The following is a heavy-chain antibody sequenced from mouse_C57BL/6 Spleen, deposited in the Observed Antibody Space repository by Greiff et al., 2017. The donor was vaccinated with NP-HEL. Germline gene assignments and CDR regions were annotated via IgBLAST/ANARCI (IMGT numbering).Heavy chain of an antibody. CDR3: ARGGTGAWFAY. D-gene: IGHD3-3*01. J-gene: IGHJ3*01. V-gene: IGHV1-69*01. CDR1: GYTFTSYW. Sequence: QVQLQQPGAELVMPGASVKLSCKASGYTFTSYWMHWVKQRPGQGLEWIGEIDPSDSYTNYNQKFKGKSTLTVDKSSSTAYMQLSSLTSEDSAVYYRARGGTGAWFAYWGQGTLVTVSA. CDR2: IDPSDSYT.